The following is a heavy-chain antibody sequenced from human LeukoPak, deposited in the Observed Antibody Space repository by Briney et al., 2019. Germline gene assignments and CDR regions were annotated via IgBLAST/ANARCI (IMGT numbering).Heavy chain of an antibody. V-gene: IGHV1-69*04. CDR1: GGTFSSYA. J-gene: IGHJ4*02. D-gene: IGHD2-2*01. Sequence: SVKVSCKASGGTFSSYAISWVRQAPGQGVEWMGRIIPILGIANYAQKFQGRVTITADKSTSTAYMELSSLRSEDTAVYYCARQAGYCSSTSCYETDPFDYWGQGTLVTVSS. CDR2: IIPILGIA. CDR3: ARQAGYCSSTSCYETDPFDY.